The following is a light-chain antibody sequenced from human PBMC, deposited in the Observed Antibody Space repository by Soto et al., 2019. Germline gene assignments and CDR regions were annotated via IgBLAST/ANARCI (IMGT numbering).Light chain of an antibody. CDR2: ETS. J-gene: IGKJ1*01. CDR1: QNVRSY. Sequence: DTQMTQSPSSLSASVGGRVTISCRASQNVRSYLNWYQQKPGKAPKLLIYETSTLESGVPSRFSGDGYGAEFTLSISSLEPEDFATYYCQQTFSLPRSFGPGTKVEI. V-gene: IGKV1-39*01. CDR3: QQTFSLPRS.